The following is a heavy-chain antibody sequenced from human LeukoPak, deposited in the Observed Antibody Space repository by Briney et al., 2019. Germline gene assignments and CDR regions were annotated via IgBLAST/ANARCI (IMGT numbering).Heavy chain of an antibody. CDR2: ISGSGRST. CDR1: RFTFNSYA. J-gene: IGHJ4*02. D-gene: IGHD6-19*01. V-gene: IGHV3-23*01. CDR3: AKPYSGWTSFDY. Sequence: GGSLRLSCAASRFTFNSYAMSWVRQAPGKGLEWVSAISGSGRSTYYADSVKGRFTISRDDSKNTLYLQVNSLRVEDTAVYYCAKPYSGWTSFDYWGQGTLVTVSS.